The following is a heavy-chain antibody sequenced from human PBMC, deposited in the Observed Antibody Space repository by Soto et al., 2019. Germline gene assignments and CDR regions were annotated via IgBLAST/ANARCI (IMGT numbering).Heavy chain of an antibody. V-gene: IGHV4-59*01. D-gene: IGHD3-16*02. CDR1: GGSISSYY. Sequence: SETLSLTCTVSGGSISSYYWSWIRQPPGKGLEWIGYIYYSGSTNYNPSLKSRVTISVDTSKNQFSLKLSSVTAADTAVYYCARHYVWGSYRYTHFDYWGQGTLVTVSS. CDR3: ARHYVWGSYRYTHFDY. CDR2: IYYSGST. J-gene: IGHJ4*02.